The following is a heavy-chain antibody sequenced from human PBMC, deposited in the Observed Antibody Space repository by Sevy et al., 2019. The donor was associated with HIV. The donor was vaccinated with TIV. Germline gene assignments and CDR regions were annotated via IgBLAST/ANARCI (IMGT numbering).Heavy chain of an antibody. CDR1: GFTFINHA. CDR2: ISYDGSNK. J-gene: IGHJ6*02. D-gene: IGHD5-12*01. CDR3: ARDLKSGYANYYYYGMDG. Sequence: GGSLRLSCAASGFTFINHAMHWVRQAPGKGLEWVTVISYDGSNKYYADSGKGRFTISRDTSKSTVYLQMDSLRAEDTAVYYCARDLKSGYANYYYYGMDGWGQGTTVTVSS. V-gene: IGHV3-30*04.